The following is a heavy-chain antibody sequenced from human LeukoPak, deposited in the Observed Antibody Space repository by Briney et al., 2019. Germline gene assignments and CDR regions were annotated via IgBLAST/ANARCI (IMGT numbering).Heavy chain of an antibody. CDR1: DGSINSYY. Sequence: SETLSLTCSVSDGSINSYYRNWIRRPPGKGLEWIGYIYYNGNTNYSPSLKSRVTMSVDTSKNLFSLKVSSVTAADTAVYYCARGRSNYYGMDVWGQGTTVTVSS. J-gene: IGHJ6*02. V-gene: IGHV4-59*01. CDR2: IYYNGNT. D-gene: IGHD1-26*01. CDR3: ARGRSNYYGMDV.